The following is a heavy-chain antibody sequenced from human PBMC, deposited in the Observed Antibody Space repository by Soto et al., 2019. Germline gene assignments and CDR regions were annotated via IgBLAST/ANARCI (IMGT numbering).Heavy chain of an antibody. Sequence: ASVKVSCKASGYNFSDYYIHWVRQAPGQGLEWLGWVSPKSGGTNYAQKFKGRVTMTRDTSSNTVYMDLSGLKSDDTAVFYCAREISGGGTLNWFDPWGQGTLVTVS. V-gene: IGHV1-2*02. J-gene: IGHJ5*02. CDR1: GYNFSDYY. CDR2: VSPKSGGT. D-gene: IGHD2-8*02. CDR3: AREISGGGTLNWFDP.